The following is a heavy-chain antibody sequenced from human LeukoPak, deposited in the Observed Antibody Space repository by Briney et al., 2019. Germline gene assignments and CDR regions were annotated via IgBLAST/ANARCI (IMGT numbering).Heavy chain of an antibody. Sequence: GGSLRLSCAASEFTFTTYGMHWVRQAPGKGLEWVAFIYYDGSNIYYVDYVKGRFTISRDISKNTLYLQMDSLRAEDTAIYYCARDWKTNSFDYWGQGTLVTVSS. CDR1: EFTFTTYG. CDR3: ARDWKTNSFDY. CDR2: IYYDGSNI. V-gene: IGHV3-33*01. J-gene: IGHJ4*02. D-gene: IGHD1-1*01.